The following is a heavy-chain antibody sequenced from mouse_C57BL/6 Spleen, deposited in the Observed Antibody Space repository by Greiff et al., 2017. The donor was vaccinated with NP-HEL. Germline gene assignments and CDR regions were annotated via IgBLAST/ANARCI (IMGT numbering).Heavy chain of an antibody. CDR1: GYTFTDYY. J-gene: IGHJ1*03. D-gene: IGHD1-1*01. CDR3: ARDGDSSYPWYFDV. V-gene: IGHV1-76*01. Sequence: VQLQQSGAELVRPGASVKLSCKASGYTFTDYYINWVKQRPGQGLEWIARIYPGSGNTYYNEKFKGKATLTAEKSSSTAYMQLSSLTSEDSAVYFCARDGDSSYPWYFDVWGTGTTVTVSS. CDR2: IYPGSGNT.